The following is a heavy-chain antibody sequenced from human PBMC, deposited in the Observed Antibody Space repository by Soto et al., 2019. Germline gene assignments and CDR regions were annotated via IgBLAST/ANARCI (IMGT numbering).Heavy chain of an antibody. Sequence: QVQLVQSGAEVKKPGSSVKVSCKASGGTFGSYTIIWVRQAPGQGLEWMGRIIPIIGIANYAQKFQGRVTITADKCTITASMELSRLRSEDTAVYYCARARGTVNPGDIGGQGTMVTVSS. V-gene: IGHV1-69*02. CDR3: ARARGTVNPGDI. CDR2: IIPIIGIA. CDR1: GGTFGSYT. J-gene: IGHJ3*02. D-gene: IGHD3-10*01.